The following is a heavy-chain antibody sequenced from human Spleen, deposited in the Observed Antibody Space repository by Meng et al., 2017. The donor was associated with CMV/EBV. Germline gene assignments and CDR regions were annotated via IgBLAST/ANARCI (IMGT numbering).Heavy chain of an antibody. CDR2: VDPEDGET. J-gene: IGHJ6*02. CDR3: ATSRITIFGVVTYYYYGMDV. D-gene: IGHD3-3*01. V-gene: IGHV1-69-2*01. CDR1: DYY. Sequence: DYYMHWVQQAPGKGLEWMGLVDPEDGETIYAEKFQGRVTITADTSTDTAYMELSSLRSEDTAVYYCATSRITIFGVVTYYYYGMDVWGQGTTVTVSS.